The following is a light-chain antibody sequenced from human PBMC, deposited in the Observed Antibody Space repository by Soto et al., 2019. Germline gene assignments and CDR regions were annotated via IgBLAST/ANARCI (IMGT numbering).Light chain of an antibody. V-gene: IGKV3-20*01. Sequence: ELVLTQSPGTLSLSPGESATLSCRASQSASSSYLAWYQQKPGQAPRLVIYGASSRATGIQDRFSGSGSGTDFTLTIRRLEPEDFAVYYCKQYGSSGTFGQGTKVDIK. J-gene: IGKJ1*01. CDR3: KQYGSSGT. CDR1: QSASSSY. CDR2: GAS.